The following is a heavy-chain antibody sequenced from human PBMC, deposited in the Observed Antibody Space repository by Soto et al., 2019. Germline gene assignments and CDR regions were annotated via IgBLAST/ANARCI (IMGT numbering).Heavy chain of an antibody. J-gene: IGHJ4*02. D-gene: IGHD1-26*01. CDR3: AREEGVVGYCFDY. Sequence: GGSLRLSCAATGFTFSSYAMHWVRQAPGKGLEWVAAISYDGSNKYYAESVKGRSTISRDNSKNTLYLQMNSLRAEDTAIYYCAREEGVVGYCFDYWGLGTLVTVSS. V-gene: IGHV3-30-3*01. CDR2: ISYDGSNK. CDR1: GFTFSSYA.